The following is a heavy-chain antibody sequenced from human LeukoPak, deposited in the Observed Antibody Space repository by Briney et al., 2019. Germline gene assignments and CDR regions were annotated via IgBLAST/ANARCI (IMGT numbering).Heavy chain of an antibody. CDR1: GGSFSGYY. CDR3: ARHHADVPAALGAFDI. Sequence: SETLSLTCAVYGGSFSGYYWSWIRQPPGKGLEWVGEINHSGSTNYNPSLKSRVTISVDTSKNQFSLKLSSVTAADTAVYYCARHHADVPAALGAFDIWGHGTMVTVSS. CDR2: INHSGST. J-gene: IGHJ3*02. V-gene: IGHV4-34*01. D-gene: IGHD6-25*01.